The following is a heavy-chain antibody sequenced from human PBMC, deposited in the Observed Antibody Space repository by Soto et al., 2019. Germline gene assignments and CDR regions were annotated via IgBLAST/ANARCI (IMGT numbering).Heavy chain of an antibody. CDR1: GYTFTSYA. CDR2: INAANGNT. J-gene: IGHJ4*02. V-gene: IGHV1-3*01. CDR3: ATDSGSYWAFDY. Sequence: ASVKVSCKASGYTFTSYAVHWVRQAPGQRLEWLGWINAANGNTKYSQKFQGRITITRDTSASTTYMELSSLTSEDTAVYYCATDSGSYWAFDYCGQGALVTVSS. D-gene: IGHD1-26*01.